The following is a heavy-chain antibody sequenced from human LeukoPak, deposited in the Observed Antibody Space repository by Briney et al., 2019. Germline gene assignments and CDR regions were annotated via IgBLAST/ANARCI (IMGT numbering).Heavy chain of an antibody. D-gene: IGHD3-22*01. J-gene: IGHJ4*02. Sequence: SETLSLTCTVSGYSISSGYYWGWIRQPPGKGLEWIGSIYYSGSTYYNPSLKSRVTISVDTSKNQFSLKLSSVTAADTAVYYCARDSMIVVAGIDYWGQGTLVTVSS. CDR2: IYYSGST. CDR3: ARDSMIVVAGIDY. V-gene: IGHV4-38-2*02. CDR1: GYSISSGYY.